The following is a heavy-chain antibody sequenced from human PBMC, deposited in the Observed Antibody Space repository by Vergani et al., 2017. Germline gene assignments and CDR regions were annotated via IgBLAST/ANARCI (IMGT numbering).Heavy chain of an antibody. CDR2: IYTSGST. Sequence: QVQLQESGPGLVKPSQTLSLTCTVSGGSISRGSYYWSWIRQPAGKGLEWIGRIYTSGSTNYNPSLKSRVTISVDTSKNQFSLKLSSVTAADTAVYYCASGGVYYYDSSGYSFDYWGQGTLVTVSS. CDR1: GGSISRGSYY. CDR3: ASGGVYYYDSSGYSFDY. D-gene: IGHD3-22*01. J-gene: IGHJ4*02. V-gene: IGHV4-61*02.